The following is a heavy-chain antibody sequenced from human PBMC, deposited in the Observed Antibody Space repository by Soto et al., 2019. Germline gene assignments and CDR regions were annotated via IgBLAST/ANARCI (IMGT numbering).Heavy chain of an antibody. J-gene: IGHJ4*02. CDR2: IYYSGST. Sequence: WVRQASGKGLEWIGYIYYSGSTYYNPSLKSRVTISVDTSKNQFSLKLSSVTAADTAVYYCARAVVRTASSFDYWGQGTLVTVSS. V-gene: IGHV4-31*02. D-gene: IGHD2-21*02. CDR3: ARAVVRTASSFDY.